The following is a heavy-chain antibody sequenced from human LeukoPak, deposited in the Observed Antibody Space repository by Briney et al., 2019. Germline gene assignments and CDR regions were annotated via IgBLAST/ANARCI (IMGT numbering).Heavy chain of an antibody. CDR1: GFTFSNYG. CDR2: ISGSGGTT. J-gene: IGHJ4*02. Sequence: GGSLRLSRAASGFTFSNYGMTWVRQAPGKGLEWVSGISGSGGTTYDADSVKGRFTVSRDNSKNTLYLQMNSLRAEDTAVYFCAKTQGYFDHWGQGTLVTVSS. V-gene: IGHV3-23*01. CDR3: AKTQGYFDH.